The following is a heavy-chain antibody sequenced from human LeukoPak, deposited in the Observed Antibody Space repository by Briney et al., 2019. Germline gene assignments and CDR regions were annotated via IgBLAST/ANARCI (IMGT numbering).Heavy chain of an antibody. V-gene: IGHV3-30-3*01. CDR1: GFTFSSYA. J-gene: IGHJ6*02. D-gene: IGHD3-16*01. CDR3: AREWGPSPYYYYYGMDV. Sequence: GGSLRLSCAASGFTFSSYAMHWVRQAPGKGLEWVAVISYDGSNKYYADSVKGRFTISRDNSKNTLYLQMNSLRAEDTAVYYCAREWGPSPYYYYYGMDVWGQGTTVTVSS. CDR2: ISYDGSNK.